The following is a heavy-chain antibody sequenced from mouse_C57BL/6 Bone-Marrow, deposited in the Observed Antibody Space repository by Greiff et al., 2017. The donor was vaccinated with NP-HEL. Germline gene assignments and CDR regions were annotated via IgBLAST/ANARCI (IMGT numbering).Heavy chain of an antibody. J-gene: IGHJ2*01. CDR2: INPSTGGT. CDR3: ASLNWDADY. CDR1: GYSFTGYY. Sequence: VQLQQSGPELVKPGASVKISCKASGYSFTGYYMNWVKQSPEKSLEWIGEINPSTGGTTYNQKFKAKATLTVDKSSSTAYMQLKSLTSEDSAVYYCASLNWDADYWGQGTTLTVSS. V-gene: IGHV1-42*01. D-gene: IGHD4-1*01.